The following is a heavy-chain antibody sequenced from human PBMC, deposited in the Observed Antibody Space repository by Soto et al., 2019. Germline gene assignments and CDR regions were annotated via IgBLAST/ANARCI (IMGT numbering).Heavy chain of an antibody. Sequence: SETLSLTCTVSGGSISSSSYSWSWIRQPPGKGLEWIGYIYHSGSTYYNPSLKSRVTISVDRSKNQFSLKLSSVTAADTAVYYCANAGGTGWFDPWGQGTLVTVSS. V-gene: IGHV4-30-2*01. D-gene: IGHD1-1*01. CDR3: ANAGGTGWFDP. CDR1: GGSISSSSYS. CDR2: IYHSGST. J-gene: IGHJ5*02.